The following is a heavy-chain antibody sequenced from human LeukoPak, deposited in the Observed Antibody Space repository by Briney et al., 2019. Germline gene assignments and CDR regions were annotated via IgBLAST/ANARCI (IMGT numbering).Heavy chain of an antibody. D-gene: IGHD3-9*01. V-gene: IGHV4-59*01. CDR3: ARDSRGYYDILTGLQGWFDP. CDR2: VYHTGHT. Sequence: SETLSLTCTVSGDSISGYYWSWIRQPPGKGLEWIGYVYHTGHTHYSPSLKSRVTISVDTSKNQFSLKLSSVTAADTAVYYCARDSRGYYDILTGLQGWFDPWGQGTLVTVSS. J-gene: IGHJ5*02. CDR1: GDSISGYY.